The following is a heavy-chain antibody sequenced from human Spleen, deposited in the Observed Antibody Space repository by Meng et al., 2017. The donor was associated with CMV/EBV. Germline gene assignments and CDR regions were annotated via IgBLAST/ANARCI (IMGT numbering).Heavy chain of an antibody. CDR2: IKGDGSRK. J-gene: IGHJ6*02. D-gene: IGHD3-9*01. CDR3: ARGVYYEILTGYYGAMDV. V-gene: IGHV3-7*01. CDR1: GFTFSSYW. Sequence: GESLKISCAASGFTFSSYWMNWVRQAPGKGLEWVANIKGDGSRKCYVDSVKGRFTISRDNAKNSLYLQMNSLRAEDTAVYYCARGVYYEILTGYYGAMDVWGQGTTVTVSS.